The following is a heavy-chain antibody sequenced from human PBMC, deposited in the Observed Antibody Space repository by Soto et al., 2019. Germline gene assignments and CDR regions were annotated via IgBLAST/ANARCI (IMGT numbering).Heavy chain of an antibody. CDR1: GGTFSSYT. J-gene: IGHJ4*02. V-gene: IGHV1-69*08. CDR2: ILPILGIA. D-gene: IGHD3-16*01. Sequence: QVQLVQSGAEVKKPGSSVKVSFKASGGTFSSYTISWMRTAPGQGLERMGRILPILGIANYVQKLQGRVRIAADKSTSTAYMELLSLRSEDTAVYYCARDISGGEYGSYLGQGALVTVSS. CDR3: ARDISGGEYGSY.